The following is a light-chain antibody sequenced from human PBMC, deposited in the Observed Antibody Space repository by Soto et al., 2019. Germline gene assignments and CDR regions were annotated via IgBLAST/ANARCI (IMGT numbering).Light chain of an antibody. Sequence: QSALTQPASVSGSPGQSITISCTGTSSDVGANIFVSWYQQHPGKVPKLMIYTVSSRPSGVSQRFSGSKSGNTASLTISGLQAEDEADYYCATWDDSLNAVLFGGGTKVTVL. CDR1: SSDVGANIF. CDR2: TVS. J-gene: IGLJ2*01. CDR3: ATWDDSLNAVL. V-gene: IGLV2-14*01.